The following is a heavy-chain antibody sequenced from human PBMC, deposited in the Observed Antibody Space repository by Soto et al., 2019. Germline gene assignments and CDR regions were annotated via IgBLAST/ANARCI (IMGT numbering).Heavy chain of an antibody. J-gene: IGHJ6*02. V-gene: IGHV4-59*01. CDR2: IYYSGRT. D-gene: IGHD1-26*01. CDR1: GGSISSYY. Sequence: QVQLQESGPGLVKPSETLSLTCTVSGGSISSYYWSWMRQPPGKGLEWIGYIYYSGRTNYNPSLKGEGTIAVDTSNIQFSLELSSVTAADMAVYYCAREGGSYCYYYCGMHFWGHGTTVIVSS. CDR3: AREGGSYCYYYCGMHF.